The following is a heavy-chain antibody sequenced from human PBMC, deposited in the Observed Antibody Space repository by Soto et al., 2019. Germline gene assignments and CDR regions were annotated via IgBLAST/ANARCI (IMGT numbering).Heavy chain of an antibody. Sequence: GASVKGSCEVSGYTLTDLSMHWVRQAPGKGLEWMGGFDPEDGETIYAQKFQGRVTMTEDTSTDTAYMELSSLRSEDTAVYYCASSISSGWYSWFDSWGQGTVVTVSS. J-gene: IGHJ5*02. CDR3: ASSISSGWYSWFDS. V-gene: IGHV1-24*01. CDR2: FDPEDGET. CDR1: GYTLTDLS. D-gene: IGHD6-19*01.